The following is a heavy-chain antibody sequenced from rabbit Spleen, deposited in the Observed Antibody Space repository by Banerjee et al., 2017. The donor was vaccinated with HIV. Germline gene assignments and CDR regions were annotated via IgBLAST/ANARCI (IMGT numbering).Heavy chain of an antibody. V-gene: IGHV1S47*01. D-gene: IGHD1-1*01. Sequence: QEQLVESGGGLVQPGGSLKLSCKASGFDFSSYGVSWVRQAPGKGLEWIGYIDPVFGATYYATWVNGRFTISSQNAQNTLYLQLNSLAAADTATYFCVRGASSSGYYNLWGQGTLVTVS. J-gene: IGHJ4*01. CDR2: IDPVFGAT. CDR1: GFDFSSYG. CDR3: VRGASSSGYYNL.